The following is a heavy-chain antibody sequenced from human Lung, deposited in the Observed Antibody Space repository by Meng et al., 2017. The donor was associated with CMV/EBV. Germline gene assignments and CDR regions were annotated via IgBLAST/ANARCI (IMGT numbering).Heavy chain of an antibody. Sequence: GSISSDTYLRSWLRRPPATGPGWVGCVRYSRAAYSIPSLQCRLTVTFDTSKHQFSLRLTSVPAADTAVYYCVSGLYYLAGDGYYHDFWGPGTLVTVSS. CDR2: VRYSRAA. V-gene: IGHV4-30-4*01. D-gene: IGHD2-21*01. J-gene: IGHJ4*02. CDR3: VSGLYYLAGDGYYHDF. CDR1: GSISSDTYL.